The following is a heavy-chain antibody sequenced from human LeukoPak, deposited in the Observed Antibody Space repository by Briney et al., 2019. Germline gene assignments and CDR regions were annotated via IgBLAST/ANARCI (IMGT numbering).Heavy chain of an antibody. CDR2: ISAYSGNT. CDR3: ARGPRPGYCSGGSCEGWFDP. CDR1: GYTFTSYG. D-gene: IGHD2-15*01. V-gene: IGHV1-18*04. Sequence: ASVKVSCKASGYTFTSYGISWVRQAPGQGLEWMGWISAYSGNTNYAQKLQGRVTMTTDTSTSTAYMELRSLRSDDTAVYYCARGPRPGYCSGGSCEGWFDPWGQGTLVTVSS. J-gene: IGHJ5*02.